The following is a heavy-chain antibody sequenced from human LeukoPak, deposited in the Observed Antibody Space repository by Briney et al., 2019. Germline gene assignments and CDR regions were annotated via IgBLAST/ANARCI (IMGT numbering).Heavy chain of an antibody. J-gene: IGHJ4*02. D-gene: IGHD5-24*01. CDR2: IYYSGST. CDR1: GGSISSYY. Sequence: SETLSLTCTVSGGSISSYYWSWIRQPPGKGLEWIGYIYYSGSTNYNPSLKSRVTISVDTSKNQFSLKLSSVTAADTAVYYCARHQRGDGYHRWGQGTLVTVSS. V-gene: IGHV4-59*08. CDR3: ARHQRGDGYHR.